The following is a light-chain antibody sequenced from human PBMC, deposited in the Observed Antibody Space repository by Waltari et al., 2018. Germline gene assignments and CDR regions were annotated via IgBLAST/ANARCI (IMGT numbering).Light chain of an antibody. CDR1: SGSIASNY. Sequence: NFMLTQSHSVSESPGKTVTISCTGSSGSIASNYVQWYQQRPGSAPTIAIYEDNQRPSGVPDRFAGSIDRSSNSASLTISGLKTEDEADYYCQSYDNNNWVFGGGTKLTVL. V-gene: IGLV6-57*02. CDR3: QSYDNNNWV. CDR2: EDN. J-gene: IGLJ3*02.